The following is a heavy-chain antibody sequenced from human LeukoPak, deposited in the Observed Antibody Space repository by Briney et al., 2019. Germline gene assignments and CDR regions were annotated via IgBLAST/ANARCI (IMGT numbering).Heavy chain of an antibody. D-gene: IGHD2-2*01. CDR3: AREERRWGPSEYCSSTSCSSFDY. J-gene: IGHJ4*02. V-gene: IGHV4-34*01. CDR1: GGSFSGYY. CDR2: INHSGST. Sequence: SETLSLTCAVYGGSFSGYYWSWIRQPPGKGLEWIGEINHSGSTNHNPSLKSRVTISVDTSKNQFSLKLSSVTAADTAVYYCAREERRWGPSEYCSSTSCSSFDYWGQGTLVTVSS.